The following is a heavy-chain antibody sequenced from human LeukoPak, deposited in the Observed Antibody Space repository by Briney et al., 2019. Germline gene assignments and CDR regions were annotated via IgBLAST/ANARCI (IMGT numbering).Heavy chain of an antibody. CDR3: ARAAVGSSGWPFDY. CDR2: FSHSGNT. D-gene: IGHD6-19*01. J-gene: IGHJ4*02. Sequence: SETLSLTCTISGGSISSYYWSWLRQPPGKGLEWIGDFSHSGNTNYNPSLNYNPSLKSRVTISVDTSKNQFSLKLSSVTAADTAVYYCARAAVGSSGWPFDYWGQGTLVTVSS. CDR1: GGSISSYY. V-gene: IGHV4-59*12.